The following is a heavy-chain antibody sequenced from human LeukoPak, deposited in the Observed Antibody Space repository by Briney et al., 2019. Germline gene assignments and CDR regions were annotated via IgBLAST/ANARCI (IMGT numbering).Heavy chain of an antibody. J-gene: IGHJ3*02. Sequence: GGSLRLSFAASGFTFSTYAMSWVRQAPGKGLEWVSAISGSGGTTYNADSVKGRFTISRDNSKSTLYLQMNSLRAEDTALYYCAKSRSAYPRVDGFDMWGQGTMVTVSS. V-gene: IGHV3-23*01. CDR3: AKSRSAYPRVDGFDM. D-gene: IGHD3-3*01. CDR2: ISGSGGTT. CDR1: GFTFSTYA.